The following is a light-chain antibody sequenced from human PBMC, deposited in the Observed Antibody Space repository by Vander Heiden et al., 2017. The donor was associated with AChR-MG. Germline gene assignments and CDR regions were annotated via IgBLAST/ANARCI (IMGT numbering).Light chain of an antibody. Sequence: DIQLTQSPSFLSASVGDRVTITCRASQGIRNYLAWYQQKPGRAPKLLIYSASTWQSGVPSRFSGSGYGTEFTLTISSRQPEDFAPYYCHQRKDYPFLTFGHGTKVHLK. CDR3: HQRKDYPFLT. CDR2: SAS. V-gene: IGKV1-9*01. J-gene: IGKJ3*01. CDR1: QGIRNY.